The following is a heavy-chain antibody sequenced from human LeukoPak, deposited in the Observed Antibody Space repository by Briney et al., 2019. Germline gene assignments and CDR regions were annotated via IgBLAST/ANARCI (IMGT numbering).Heavy chain of an antibody. D-gene: IGHD6-13*01. CDR1: GGSISSPY. CDR2: IYYSGST. CDR3: ARFGRGSSWYYFDY. J-gene: IGHJ4*02. V-gene: IGHV4-59*11. Sequence: SETLSLTCAVSGGSISSPYWSWIRQPPGEGLEWSAYIYYSGSTNYNPPLKSRVTISVDTSKNQFSLKLSSVTAADTAVYYCARFGRGSSWYYFDYWGQGTLVTVSS.